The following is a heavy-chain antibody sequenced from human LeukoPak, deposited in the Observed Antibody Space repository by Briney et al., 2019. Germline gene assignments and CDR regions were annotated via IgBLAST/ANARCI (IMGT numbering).Heavy chain of an antibody. V-gene: IGHV4-4*02. CDR3: AAIDYYDSSGYYSGDAFDI. CDR2: IYHSGST. J-gene: IGHJ3*02. Sequence: PSETLSLTCAVSGGSISSSNWWSWVRQPPGKGLEWIGEIYHSGSTNYNPSLKSRVTISVDKSKNQFSLKLSSVTAADTAVYYCAAIDYYDSSGYYSGDAFDIWGQGTMVTVSS. CDR1: GGSISSSNW. D-gene: IGHD3-22*01.